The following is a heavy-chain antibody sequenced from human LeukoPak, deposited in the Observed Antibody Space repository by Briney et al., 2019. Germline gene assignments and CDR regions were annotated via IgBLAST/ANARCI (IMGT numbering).Heavy chain of an antibody. CDR3: ARDSFGYSSGWYEGGY. CDR1: GYTFTSYY. D-gene: IGHD6-19*01. V-gene: IGHV1-46*01. Sequence: ASVKVSCKASGYTFTSYYMHWVRQAPGQGLEWMGIINPSGGSTSYAQKFQGRVTMTRDTSTSTVYMELSSLRSEDTAVHYCARDSFGYSSGWYEGGYWGQGTLVTVSS. J-gene: IGHJ4*02. CDR2: INPSGGST.